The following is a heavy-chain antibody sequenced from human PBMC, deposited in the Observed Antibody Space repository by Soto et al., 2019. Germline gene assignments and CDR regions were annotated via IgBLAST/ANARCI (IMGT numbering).Heavy chain of an antibody. D-gene: IGHD4-17*01. CDR1: GYTFTSYG. CDR2: ISAYNGNT. V-gene: IGHV1-18*01. Sequence: ASVKVSCKASGYTFTSYGISWVRQAPGQGLEWMGWISAYNGNTNYAQKLQGRVTMTTDTSTSTAYMELRSLRSDDTAVYYCARAFTVTTALGAFGIWGQGTMVTVSS. CDR3: ARAFTVTTALGAFGI. J-gene: IGHJ3*02.